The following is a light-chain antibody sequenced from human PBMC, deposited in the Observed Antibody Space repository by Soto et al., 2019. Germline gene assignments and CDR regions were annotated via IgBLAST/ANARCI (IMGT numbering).Light chain of an antibody. J-gene: IGKJ1*01. CDR1: QSLLHSNGYNY. CDR3: MQALQTRT. Sequence: DIVMTQSPLSLSVTPGEPASISCRSSQSLLHSNGYNYLDWYLQKPGQPPQLLIYFVSNRASGVPDRFSGSGSGTDFTLKISRVEPEDLGVYYCMQALQTRTFGQGTKVEIK. V-gene: IGKV2-28*01. CDR2: FVS.